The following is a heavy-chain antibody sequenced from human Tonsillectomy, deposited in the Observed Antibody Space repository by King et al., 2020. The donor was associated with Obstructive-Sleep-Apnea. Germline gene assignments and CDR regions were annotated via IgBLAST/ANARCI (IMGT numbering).Heavy chain of an antibody. D-gene: IGHD4-17*01. CDR3: AKDMRGTTMYYFYYGMDV. V-gene: IGHV3-43*01. CDR1: GFTFDDYT. J-gene: IGHJ6*02. CDR2: ISWDGAIT. Sequence: VQLVESGGVVVQPGGSLRLSCAASGFTFDDYTMHWVRQAPGKGLEWVSLISWDGAITYYADSVKGRFTISRDNSNNSLYLQMNSLRTDDTALYYCAKDMRGTTMYYFYYGMDVWGQGTTVTVSS.